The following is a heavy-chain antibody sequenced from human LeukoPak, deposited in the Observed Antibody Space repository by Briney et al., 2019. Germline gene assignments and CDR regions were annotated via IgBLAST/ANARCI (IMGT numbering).Heavy chain of an antibody. CDR3: AREADYGSGSYRVGAFDI. V-gene: IGHV3-30*04. J-gene: IGHJ3*02. Sequence: TGGSLRLSCAASGFTFSSYAMHWVRQAPGKGLEWVAVISYDGSNKYYADSVKGRFTISRDNSKNTLYLQMNSLRAEDTAVYYCAREADYGSGSYRVGAFDIWGQGTMVTVSS. CDR1: GFTFSSYA. D-gene: IGHD3-10*01. CDR2: ISYDGSNK.